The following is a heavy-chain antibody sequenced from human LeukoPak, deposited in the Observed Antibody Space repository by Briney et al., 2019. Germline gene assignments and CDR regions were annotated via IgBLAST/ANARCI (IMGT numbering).Heavy chain of an antibody. CDR2: IKEDGSEK. CDR1: GFSISSYW. CDR3: AREIRDGYNPDY. J-gene: IGHJ4*02. Sequence: GGSLRLSCAASGFSISSYWMSWVRQAPGKGLEGVANIKEDGSEKYHVDSVKGRFTISRDNAKNSLYLQMNSLRAEDTAVYYCAREIRDGYNPDYWGQGTLVTVSS. V-gene: IGHV3-7*01. D-gene: IGHD5-12*01.